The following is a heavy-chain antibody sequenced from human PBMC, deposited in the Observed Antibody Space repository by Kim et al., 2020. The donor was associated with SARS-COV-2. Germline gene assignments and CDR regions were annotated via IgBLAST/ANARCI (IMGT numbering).Heavy chain of an antibody. Sequence: SETLSLTCTVSGGSISSSSYYWGWIRQPPGKGLEWIGSIYYSWSTYYNPSLKSRVTISVDTSKNQFSLKLSSVTAADTAVYYCARRTRITMVRGADGRWFDPWGQGTLVTVSS. J-gene: IGHJ5*02. CDR3: ARRTRITMVRGADGRWFDP. V-gene: IGHV4-39*01. CDR2: IYYSWST. CDR1: GGSISSSSYY. D-gene: IGHD3-10*01.